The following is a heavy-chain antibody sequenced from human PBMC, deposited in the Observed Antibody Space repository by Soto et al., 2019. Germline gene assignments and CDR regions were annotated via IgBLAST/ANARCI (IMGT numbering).Heavy chain of an antibody. CDR3: AKISPPYDFWSQGAVYYYGMDV. D-gene: IGHD3-3*01. V-gene: IGHV1-18*01. J-gene: IGHJ6*02. Sequence: QVQLVQSGAEVKEPGASVKVSCKASGYTFSNYGISWVRQAPGQGLEWMGWISGYKGNTNYAQKVQGRVTMTTDTSTSTAYMELTSLRSDDTAVYYCAKISPPYDFWSQGAVYYYGMDVWGQGTTVTVSS. CDR2: ISGYKGNT. CDR1: GYTFSNYG.